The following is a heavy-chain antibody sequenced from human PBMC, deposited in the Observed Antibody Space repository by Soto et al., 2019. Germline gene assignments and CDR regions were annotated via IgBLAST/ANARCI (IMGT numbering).Heavy chain of an antibody. CDR1: GGTFSSYA. J-gene: IGHJ6*02. CDR3: ARAIVATRGDYYYGMDV. D-gene: IGHD5-12*01. V-gene: IGHV1-69*13. Sequence: ASVKVSCKASGGTFSSYAISWVRQAPGQGLEWMGGIIPIFGTANYAQKFQGRVTITADESTSTAYMELSSLRSEDTAVYYCARAIVATRGDYYYGMDVWGQGTTVTVSS. CDR2: IIPIFGTA.